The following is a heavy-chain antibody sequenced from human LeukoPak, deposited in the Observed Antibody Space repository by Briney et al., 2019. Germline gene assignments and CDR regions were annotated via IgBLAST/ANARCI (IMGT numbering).Heavy chain of an antibody. J-gene: IGHJ3*02. V-gene: IGHV1-46*01. CDR1: GYTFTSYY. D-gene: IGHD3-22*01. CDR2: INPSGGST. CDR3: ARDIPNYDSSAGNAFDI. Sequence: ASVKVSCKASGYTFTSYYMHWVRQAPGQGLEWMGIINPSGGSTSYAQKFQGRVTMTRDMSTSTVYMELSSLRSEDTAVYYCARDIPNYDSSAGNAFDIWGQGTMVTVSS.